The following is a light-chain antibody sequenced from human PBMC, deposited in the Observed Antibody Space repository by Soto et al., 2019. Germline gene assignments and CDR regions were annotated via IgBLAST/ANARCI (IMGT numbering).Light chain of an antibody. CDR1: QTVRNNY. CDR2: DAS. Sequence: EIVLTQSPGTLSLSPGERATLSCRASQTVRNNYLAWYQQKPGQAPRLLILDASDRATGIPARFSGSGSGTNFTLTISSLEPEDFAVYYCQQRSNWPPVTFGGGTKVDIK. V-gene: IGKV3-11*01. J-gene: IGKJ4*01. CDR3: QQRSNWPPVT.